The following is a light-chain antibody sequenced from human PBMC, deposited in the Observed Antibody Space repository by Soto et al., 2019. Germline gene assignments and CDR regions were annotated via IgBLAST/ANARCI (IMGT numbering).Light chain of an antibody. Sequence: EIVMTQSPATLSVSPGERATLSCRASQSVSSYLAWYQQKPGQAPRLLIYDASNRATGIPARFSGSGSGTDFTLTISRLEPEDSAVYYCEQYGSSPRTFGQGTKVDIK. CDR2: DAS. CDR3: EQYGSSPRT. CDR1: QSVSSY. V-gene: IGKV3-20*01. J-gene: IGKJ1*01.